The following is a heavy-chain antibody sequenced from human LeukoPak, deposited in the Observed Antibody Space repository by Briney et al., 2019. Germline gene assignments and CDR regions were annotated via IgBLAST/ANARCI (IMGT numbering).Heavy chain of an antibody. Sequence: GASVKVSCKASGGTFSSYAISWVRQAPGQGLEWMGRIIPIFGTANYAQKFQGRVTITTDESTSTAYMELSSPRSEDTAVYYCARDPSPIAVAVAFDIWGQGTMVTVSS. J-gene: IGHJ3*02. D-gene: IGHD6-19*01. V-gene: IGHV1-69*05. CDR1: GGTFSSYA. CDR2: IIPIFGTA. CDR3: ARDPSPIAVAVAFDI.